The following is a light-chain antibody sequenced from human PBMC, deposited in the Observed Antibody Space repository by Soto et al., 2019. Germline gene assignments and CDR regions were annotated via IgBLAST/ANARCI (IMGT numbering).Light chain of an antibody. J-gene: IGKJ5*01. Sequence: EIVLTQSPATLSLSPGERATLSCRASQGVSSYLAWYQQKPGQAPRLLIYGVSSRASGIPDRFFGSGSGTDFTLTINRLEPEDFAVYYCQQYANSPITFGQGTRLEIK. CDR3: QQYANSPIT. V-gene: IGKV3-20*01. CDR1: QGVSSY. CDR2: GVS.